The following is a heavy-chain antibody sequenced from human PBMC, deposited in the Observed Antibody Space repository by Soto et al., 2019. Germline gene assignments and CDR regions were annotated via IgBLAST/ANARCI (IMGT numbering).Heavy chain of an antibody. CDR3: ARDRLRFLEWSHGSSDP. V-gene: IGHV3-21*01. J-gene: IGHJ5*02. Sequence: GGSLRLSCAASGFTFSSYSMNWVRQAPGKGLEWVSSISSSSSYIYYADPVKGRFTISRDNAKNSLYLQMNSLRAEDTAVYYCARDRLRFLEWSHGSSDPWGQGTLVTVYS. CDR1: GFTFSSYS. CDR2: ISSSSSYI. D-gene: IGHD3-3*01.